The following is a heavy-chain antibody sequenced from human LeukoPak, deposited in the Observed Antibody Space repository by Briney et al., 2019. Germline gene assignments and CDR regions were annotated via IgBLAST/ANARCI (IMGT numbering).Heavy chain of an antibody. D-gene: IGHD6-19*01. CDR1: GYTFTSYG. CDR3: AREIGIAVAGTSDY. V-gene: IGHV1-18*01. Sequence: ASVKVSCKASGYTFTSYGISWVRQAPGQGLEWMGWISAYSGNTNYAQKLQGRVTMTTDTSTSTAYMELRSLRSDDTAVYYCAREIGIAVAGTSDYWGQGTLVTVSS. J-gene: IGHJ4*02. CDR2: ISAYSGNT.